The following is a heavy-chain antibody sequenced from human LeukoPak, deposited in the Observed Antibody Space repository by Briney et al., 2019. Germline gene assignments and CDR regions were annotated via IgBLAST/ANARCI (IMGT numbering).Heavy chain of an antibody. V-gene: IGHV3-23*01. J-gene: IGHJ4*02. Sequence: PGGSLRLSCAASGFTFSSYAMSWVRQAPGKGLEWVSAISGSGGSTYYADSVKGRFTISRDNSKNTLYLRMNSLRAEDTAVYYCAKDLTGTTLSDFDYWGQGTLVTVSS. CDR3: AKDLTGTTLSDFDY. CDR1: GFTFSSYA. CDR2: ISGSGGST. D-gene: IGHD1-20*01.